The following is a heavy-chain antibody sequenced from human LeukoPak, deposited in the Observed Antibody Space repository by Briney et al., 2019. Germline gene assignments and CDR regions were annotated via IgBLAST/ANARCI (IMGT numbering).Heavy chain of an antibody. CDR1: GFSFSSYE. J-gene: IGHJ4*02. CDR3: ARERGYSYGYRGYFDY. V-gene: IGHV3-48*03. D-gene: IGHD5-18*01. CDR2: ISSSGRTI. Sequence: GGSLRLSCAASGFSFSSYEMNWVRQAPGRGLEWLSYISSSGRTIYYADSVKGRLTISRDNAKSSLYLQMNSLRAEDTAVYYCARERGYSYGYRGYFDYWGQGTLVTVSP.